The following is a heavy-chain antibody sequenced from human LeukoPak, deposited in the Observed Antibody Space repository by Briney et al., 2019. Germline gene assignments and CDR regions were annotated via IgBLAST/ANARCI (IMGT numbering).Heavy chain of an antibody. J-gene: IGHJ6*03. V-gene: IGHV7-4-1*02. Sequence: ASVKVSCKASGYTFTSYAMNWVRQAPGQGLEWMGWINTNTGNPTYAQGFTGRFVFSLDTSVSTAYLQISSLKAEDTAVYYCARDQSSSWSDYYYMDVWGKGTTVTASS. CDR2: INTNTGNP. D-gene: IGHD6-13*01. CDR1: GYTFTSYA. CDR3: ARDQSSSWSDYYYMDV.